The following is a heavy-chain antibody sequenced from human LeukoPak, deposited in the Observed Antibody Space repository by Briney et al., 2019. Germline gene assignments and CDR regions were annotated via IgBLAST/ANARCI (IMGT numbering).Heavy chain of an antibody. CDR2: IYPGDSDT. CDR3: ARHLTSGALPYYSDY. Sequence: GESLKISCKGSGYSFTSYWIGWVRQMPGKGLEWMGIIYPGDSDTRYSPSFLGQVTISVDKSITTAYLRWDNLKASDTAVYYCARHLTSGALPYYSDYWGQGTLVTVSS. V-gene: IGHV5-51*01. CDR1: GYSFTSYW. D-gene: IGHD1-26*01. J-gene: IGHJ4*02.